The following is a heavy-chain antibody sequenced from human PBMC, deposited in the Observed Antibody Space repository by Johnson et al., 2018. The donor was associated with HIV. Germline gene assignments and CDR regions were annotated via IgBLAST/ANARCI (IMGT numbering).Heavy chain of an antibody. V-gene: IGHV3-33*06. CDR3: AKCIWGSSLIDAFDI. J-gene: IGHJ3*02. CDR1: GFTFSSHA. D-gene: IGHD6-13*01. CDR2: IWYDGSNK. Sequence: QVQLVESGGGVVQPGRSLRLSCAASGFTFSSHAMHWVRQAPGKGLEWVAGIWYDGSNKYYADSVKGRFSISRDNSKNMLYLQMNSLRAEDTAVYYCAKCIWGSSLIDAFDIWGQGTMVTVSS.